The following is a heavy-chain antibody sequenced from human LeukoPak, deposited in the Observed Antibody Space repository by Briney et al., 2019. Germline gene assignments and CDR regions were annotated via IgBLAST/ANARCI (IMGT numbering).Heavy chain of an antibody. CDR2: ISSSSSYI. V-gene: IGHV3-21*01. D-gene: IGHD3-9*01. J-gene: IGHJ4*02. Sequence: GGSLRLSCAASGFTFSSYSMNWVRQAPGKGLEWVSSISSSSSYIYYADSVKGRFTISRDNAKNPLYLQMNSLRAEDTAVYYCARVDLRYLGYWGQGTLVTASS. CDR1: GFTFSSYS. CDR3: ARVDLRYLGY.